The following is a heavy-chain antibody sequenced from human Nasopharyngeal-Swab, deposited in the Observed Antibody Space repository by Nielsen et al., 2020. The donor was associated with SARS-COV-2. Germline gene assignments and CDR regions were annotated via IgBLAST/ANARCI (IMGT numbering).Heavy chain of an antibody. J-gene: IGHJ6*02. V-gene: IGHV3-49*04. CDR2: IRSKAYGGTT. D-gene: IGHD3-10*01. Sequence: GGSLRLSCTASGFTFGDYAMSWVRQAPGKGLEWVGFIRSKAYGGTTEYAASVKGRFTISRDDSKSIAYLQMNSLKTEDTAVYYCTRVSIWFGELYYYGTDVWGQGTTVTVSS. CDR3: TRVSIWFGELYYYGTDV. CDR1: GFTFGDYA.